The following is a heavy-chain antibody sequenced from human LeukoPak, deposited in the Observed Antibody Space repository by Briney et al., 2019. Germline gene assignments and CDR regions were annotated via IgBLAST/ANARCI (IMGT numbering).Heavy chain of an antibody. D-gene: IGHD3-3*01. CDR1: GGSISSYY. CDR2: IYTSGST. J-gene: IGHJ4*02. Sequence: SETLSLTCTVSGGSISSYYWSWIRQPAGKGLEWIGRIYTSGSTNYNPSLKSRVTMSVDTSKNQFSLKLSSVTATDTAVYYCASTNNYDFWSGYYYWGQGTLVTVSS. CDR3: ASTNNYDFWSGYYY. V-gene: IGHV4-4*07.